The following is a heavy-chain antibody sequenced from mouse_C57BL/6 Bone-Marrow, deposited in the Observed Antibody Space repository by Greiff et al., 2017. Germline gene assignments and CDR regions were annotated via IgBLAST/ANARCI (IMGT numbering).Heavy chain of an antibody. V-gene: IGHV1-55*01. J-gene: IGHJ4*01. CDR2: IYPGSGST. CDR1: GFTFTSYW. CDR3: ARGVTTSPFYAMDY. Sequence: QVQLQQPGAELVKPGASVKMSCTASGFTFTSYWMTWVKQRPGQGLEWIGDIYPGSGSTNYNEKFQGKATLTGDPSSSTAYMQLSSLTSEDSAVYYCARGVTTSPFYAMDYWGQGTSVTVSS. D-gene: IGHD2-1*01.